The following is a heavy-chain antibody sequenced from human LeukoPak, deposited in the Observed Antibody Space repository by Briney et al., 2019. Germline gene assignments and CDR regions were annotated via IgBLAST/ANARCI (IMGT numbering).Heavy chain of an antibody. CDR1: GGSIRSYY. V-gene: IGHV4-59*01. CDR2: IYYSGST. CDR3: ARVSYERTYYYDSSGYAYYFDY. J-gene: IGHJ4*02. Sequence: SETLSLTCSVSGGSIRSYYWSWIRQPPGKGLEWIGYIYYSGSTNYNPSLKSRVTISVDTSKNQFSLKLSSVTAADTAVYYCARVSYERTYYYDSSGYAYYFDYWGQGTLVTVSS. D-gene: IGHD3-22*01.